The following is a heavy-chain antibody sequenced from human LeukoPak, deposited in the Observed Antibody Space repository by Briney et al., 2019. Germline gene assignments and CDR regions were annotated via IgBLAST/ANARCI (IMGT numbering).Heavy chain of an antibody. CDR1: GFTVSSNY. CDR2: IYSGGST. CDR3: ASFHPGNGGGYYYD. J-gene: IGHJ4*02. Sequence: GGSLRLSCAASGFTVSSNYMSWVRQAPGKGLEWVSVIYSGGSTYYADSVKGRFTISRDNSKNTLFLQMNSLRAEDTAVYYCASFHPGNGGGYYYDWGQGTLVTVSP. V-gene: IGHV3-53*01. D-gene: IGHD3-22*01.